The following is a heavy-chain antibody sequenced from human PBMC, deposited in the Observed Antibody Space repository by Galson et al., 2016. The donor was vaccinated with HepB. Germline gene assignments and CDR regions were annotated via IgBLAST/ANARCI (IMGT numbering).Heavy chain of an antibody. CDR2: INQGGSDR. J-gene: IGHJ6*02. Sequence: SLRLSCAASGFTFNSYWMSWVRQAPGKGLEWLANINQGGSDRKYVDSVMGRFTISRDNAKNSLYLQMNSLTTEDTAVYFCARRLGTHGRIGGVAWGMDVWGQGTTVTVSS. V-gene: IGHV3-7*01. CDR1: GFTFNSYW. CDR3: ARRLGTHGRIGGVAWGMDV. D-gene: IGHD3-10*01.